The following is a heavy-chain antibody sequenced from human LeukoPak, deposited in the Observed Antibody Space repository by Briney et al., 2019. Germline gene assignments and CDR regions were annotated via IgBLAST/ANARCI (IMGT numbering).Heavy chain of an antibody. Sequence: GGTLRLSCAASGFTFSSYGMSWVRQAPGKGLEWVSVIYSGGSTYYADSVKGRFTISRDNSKNTLYLQMNSLRAEDTAVYYCARSGGYCSGGSCLDWGQGTLVTVSS. D-gene: IGHD2-15*01. CDR3: ARSGGYCSGGSCLD. CDR1: GFTFSSYG. J-gene: IGHJ4*02. V-gene: IGHV3-53*01. CDR2: IYSGGST.